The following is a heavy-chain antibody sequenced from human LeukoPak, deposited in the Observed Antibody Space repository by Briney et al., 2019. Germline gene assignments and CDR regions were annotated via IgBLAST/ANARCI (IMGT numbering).Heavy chain of an antibody. J-gene: IGHJ4*02. CDR2: ITTYNGDT. V-gene: IGHV1-18*01. Sequence: ASVKVSCKASGYTFTTYGLSWVRQAPGQGLEWMGWITTYNGDTDYAQKLQGRVTMTADTSTSTAYMELRSLRSDNTAVYYCAIVLPYFGYWGQGTLLTVSS. D-gene: IGHD3-10*01. CDR1: GYTFTTYG. CDR3: AIVLPYFGY.